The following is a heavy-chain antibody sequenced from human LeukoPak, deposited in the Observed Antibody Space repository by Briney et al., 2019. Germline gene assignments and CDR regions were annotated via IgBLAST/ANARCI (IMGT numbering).Heavy chain of an antibody. J-gene: IGHJ4*02. D-gene: IGHD3-3*01. Sequence: SETLSLTCTVSGGSISSYYWRWIRQPPGKGLEWIGYIYYSGSTNYNPSLKSRVTISVDTSKNQFSLKLSSVFSADTAVYDCASFNYHFWTHWGQGTLVTVSS. CDR2: IYYSGST. CDR3: ASFNYHFWTH. CDR1: GGSISSYY. V-gene: IGHV4-59*01.